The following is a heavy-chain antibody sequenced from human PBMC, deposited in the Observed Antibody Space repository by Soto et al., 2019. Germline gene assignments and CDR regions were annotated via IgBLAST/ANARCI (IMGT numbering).Heavy chain of an antibody. CDR2: INPSGGST. V-gene: IGHV1-46*01. CDR3: ARAGGDFSFDY. J-gene: IGHJ4*02. Sequence: QVQLVQSGAEVKKPGASVKVSCKASGYTFTSYYMHWVRQAPGQGLEWMGIINPSGGSTSYAQKSQGXXTXTXXTSTSTVYLELSSLRSEDTAVYYCARAGGDFSFDYWGQGTLVTVSS. D-gene: IGHD4-17*01. CDR1: GYTFTSYY.